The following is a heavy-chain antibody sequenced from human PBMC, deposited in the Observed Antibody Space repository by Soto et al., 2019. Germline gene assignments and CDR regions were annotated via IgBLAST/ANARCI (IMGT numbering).Heavy chain of an antibody. CDR2: ISSGGTTI. V-gene: IGHV3-48*03. CDR3: ARALDFWSGYLSD. Sequence: GSLRLSCAASGFTFSSYEMNWVRQAPGKGLEWVSYISSGGTTIHYADSVKGRFTISRDNAKNSLDLQMNSLRADDTAIYYCARALDFWSGYLSDWGQGTLVTVSS. D-gene: IGHD3-3*01. J-gene: IGHJ4*02. CDR1: GFTFSSYE.